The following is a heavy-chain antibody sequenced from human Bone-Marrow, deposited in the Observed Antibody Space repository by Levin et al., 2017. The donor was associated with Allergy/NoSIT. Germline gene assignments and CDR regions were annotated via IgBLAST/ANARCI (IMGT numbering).Heavy chain of an antibody. V-gene: IGHV3-74*01. J-gene: IGHJ6*03. D-gene: IGHD4-17*01. CDR3: ATSGVTTVTSYYYYMDV. CDR1: GFTFRSYW. CDR2: INSDGSTT. Sequence: GESLKISCAASGFTFRSYWMHWVRQAPGKGLVWVSRINSDGSTTTYADSVKGRFSISRDNAKNTLYLQMNSLRVEDTAVYYCATSGVTTVTSYYYYMDVWGKGTTVTVSS.